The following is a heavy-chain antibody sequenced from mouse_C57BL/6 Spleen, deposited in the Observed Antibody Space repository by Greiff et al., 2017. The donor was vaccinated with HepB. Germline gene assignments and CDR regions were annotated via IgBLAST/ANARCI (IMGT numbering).Heavy chain of an antibody. CDR1: GFTFSNYW. CDR2: IRLKSDNYAT. D-gene: IGHD1-1*01. V-gene: IGHV6-3*01. J-gene: IGHJ3*01. Sequence: EVKVEESGGGLVQPGGSMKLSCVASGFTFSNYWMNWVRQSPEKGLEWVAQIRLKSDNYATHYAESVKGRFTISRDDSKSSVYLQMNNLRAEDTGIYYCTNYYGSSYPYWGQGTLVTVSA. CDR3: TNYYGSSYPY.